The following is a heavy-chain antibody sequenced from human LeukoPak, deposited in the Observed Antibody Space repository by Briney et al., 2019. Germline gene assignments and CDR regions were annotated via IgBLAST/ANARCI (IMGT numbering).Heavy chain of an antibody. V-gene: IGHV4-34*01. CDR3: ARGRDYYYYMDV. CDR1: GGSFSGYY. CDR2: INHSGSA. Sequence: MPSETLSLTCAVYGGSFSGYYWGWIRQPPGKGLEWIGEINHSGSANYNPSLKSRVTISVDTSKNQFSLKLSSVTAADTAVYYCARGRDYYYYMDVWGKGTTVTVSS. J-gene: IGHJ6*03.